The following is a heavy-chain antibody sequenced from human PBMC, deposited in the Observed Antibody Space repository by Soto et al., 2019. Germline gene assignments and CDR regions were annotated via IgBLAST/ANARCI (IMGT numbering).Heavy chain of an antibody. D-gene: IGHD2-21*02. V-gene: IGHV1-2*02. J-gene: IGHJ6*02. CDR3: ARGAPVEAWLILNPVTYGMDV. CDR1: GYRLAGFY. CDR2: INPNSGVT. Sequence: VASVKVSCKASGYRLAGFYMHWVRQAPGQGLESMGWINPNSGVTKYAQMFRGRVTMTSDTSTSTAYMELSRLKSGAKAVYYCARGAPVEAWLILNPVTYGMDVWGQGTTVTVSS.